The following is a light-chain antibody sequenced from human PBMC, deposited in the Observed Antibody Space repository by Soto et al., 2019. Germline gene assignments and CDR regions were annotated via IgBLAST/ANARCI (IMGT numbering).Light chain of an antibody. CDR1: SGSIASNY. Sequence: NFMLTQPHSVSESPGKTVTISCTGSSGSIASNYVQWYQQRPGSAPTTVIYEDNQRPSGVPDRLSGSIDSSTTSASLTISGLKTEDEADYYCQSYDSSNHVVFGGGTKLTVL. J-gene: IGLJ2*01. CDR3: QSYDSSNHVV. CDR2: EDN. V-gene: IGLV6-57*02.